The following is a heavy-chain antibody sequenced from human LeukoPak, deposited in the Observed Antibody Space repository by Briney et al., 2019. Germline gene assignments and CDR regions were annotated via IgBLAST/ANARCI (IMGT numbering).Heavy chain of an antibody. D-gene: IGHD3-10*01. CDR3: ARSVFPYYSGSGSPYNVDVRQNSYFDF. V-gene: IGHV1-69*05. J-gene: IGHJ4*02. CDR2: IIPIFGTA. Sequence: SVKVSCKASGGTFSSYAISWVRQAPGQGLEWMGGIIPIFGTANYAQKFQGRVTITTDESTSTTYMELSSLRSEDTAVYYCARSVFPYYSGSGSPYNVDVRQNSYFDFWGQGTLVTVSS. CDR1: GGTFSSYA.